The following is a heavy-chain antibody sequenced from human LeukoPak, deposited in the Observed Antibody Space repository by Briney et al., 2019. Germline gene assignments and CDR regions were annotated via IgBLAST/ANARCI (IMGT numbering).Heavy chain of an antibody. Sequence: GESLKISCEGSGYRFASCWIGWVRQMPGKGLEWMGIIYPGDSDTRYSPSLQGQATISADKSITTAYLQWSSLKASDTGIYYCARRGDDYKFDYWGQGTLVTVSS. CDR3: ARRGDDYKFDY. J-gene: IGHJ4*02. V-gene: IGHV5-51*01. CDR1: GYRFASCW. CDR2: IYPGDSDT. D-gene: IGHD5-24*01.